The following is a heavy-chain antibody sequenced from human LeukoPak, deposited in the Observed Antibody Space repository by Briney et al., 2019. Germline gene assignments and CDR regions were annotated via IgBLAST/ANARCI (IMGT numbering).Heavy chain of an antibody. D-gene: IGHD6-19*01. V-gene: IGHV3-64*01. CDR3: ARAGSIYSSGWYLDEDAFDI. CDR2: ISSNGGST. CDR1: GFTFSSYA. Sequence: PGGSLRLSCAASGFTFSSYAMHWVRQAPGKGLEYVSAISSNGGSTYYANSVKGRFTISRDNSKNTLYLQMGSLRAEDMAVYYCARAGSIYSSGWYLDEDAFDIWGQGTMVTVSS. J-gene: IGHJ3*02.